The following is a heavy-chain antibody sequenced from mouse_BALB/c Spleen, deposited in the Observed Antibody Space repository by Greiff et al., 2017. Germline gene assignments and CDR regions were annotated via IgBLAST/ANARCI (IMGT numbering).Heavy chain of an antibody. CDR3: TKSLLRVAWFAY. D-gene: IGHD1-2*01. J-gene: IGHJ3*01. CDR2: INPSNGGT. Sequence: QVQLQQPGAELVKPGASVKLSCKASGYTFTSYYMYWVKQRPGQGLEWIGGINPSNGGTNFNEKFKSKATLTVDKSSSTAYMQLSSLTSEDSAVYYCTKSLLRVAWFAYWGQGTLVTVSA. CDR1: GYTFTSYY. V-gene: IGHV1S81*02.